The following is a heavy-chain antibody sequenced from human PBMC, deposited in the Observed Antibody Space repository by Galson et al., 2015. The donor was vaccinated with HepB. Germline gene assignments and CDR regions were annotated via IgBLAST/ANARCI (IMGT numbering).Heavy chain of an antibody. D-gene: IGHD3-22*01. CDR3: ARRLYFDTSGSFDY. J-gene: IGHJ4*02. V-gene: IGHV4-39*01. Sequence: LSLTCTVSGGSISSSSYYWGWIRQPPGKGLEWIGSIYYSGSTYYNPSLKSRVTISADTSKNQFSLKLSSVTAADTAMYYCARRLYFDTSGSFDYWGQGTLVTVSS. CDR2: IYYSGST. CDR1: GGSISSSSYY.